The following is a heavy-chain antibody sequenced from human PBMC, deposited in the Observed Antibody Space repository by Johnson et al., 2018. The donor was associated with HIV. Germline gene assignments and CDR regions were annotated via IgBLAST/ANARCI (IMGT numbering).Heavy chain of an antibody. CDR1: GFSFSSYG. CDR3: AKESAQGAFDI. Sequence: QVQLVESGGGVVPPGRSLRLSCAASGFSFSSYGMHWVRQAPGKGLEWVAVISYDGSNKYYADSVKGRFTISRDNSKNTLYLQMNSLKTEDTAVYYCAKESAQGAFDIWGQGTMVTVSS. V-gene: IGHV3-30-3*02. CDR2: ISYDGSNK. J-gene: IGHJ3*02.